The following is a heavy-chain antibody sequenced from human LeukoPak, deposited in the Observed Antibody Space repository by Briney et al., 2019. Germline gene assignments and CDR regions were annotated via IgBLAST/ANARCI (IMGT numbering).Heavy chain of an antibody. CDR3: ARTGNFYDFWSGYSDV. V-gene: IGHV4-4*09. J-gene: IGHJ6*04. D-gene: IGHD3-3*01. CDR2: IYTSGST. Sequence: PSETLSLTCTVSGGSISSYYWSWIRQPPGKGLEWIGYIYTSGSTNYNPSLKSRVTISVDPSKNQFSLKLSSVPAADTAVYYCARTGNFYDFWSGYSDVWGKGTTVTVSS. CDR1: GGSISSYY.